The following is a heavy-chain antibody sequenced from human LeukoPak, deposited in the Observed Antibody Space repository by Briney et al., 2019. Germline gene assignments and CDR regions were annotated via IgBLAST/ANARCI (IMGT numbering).Heavy chain of an antibody. CDR2: ISSGGSTI. V-gene: IGHV3-11*04. CDR1: GGSISSSSYY. J-gene: IGHJ4*02. D-gene: IGHD3-22*01. Sequence: LSLTCTVSGGSISSSSYYWGWIRQPPGKGLEWVSYISSGGSTIYYADSVKGRFTISRDNAKNSLYLQMNSLRAEDTAVYYCARDTYYYDSSGYYYPGGSDCWGQGTLVTVSS. CDR3: ARDTYYYDSSGYYYPGGSDC.